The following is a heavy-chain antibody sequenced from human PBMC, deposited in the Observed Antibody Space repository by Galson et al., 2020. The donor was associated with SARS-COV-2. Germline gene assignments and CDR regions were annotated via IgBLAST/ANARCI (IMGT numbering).Heavy chain of an antibody. Sequence: GGSLRLSCAASGFTFSNAWMSWVRQAPGKGLEWVGRIKSKTDGGTTDYAAPVKGRFTISRDDSKNTLYLQMNSLKTEDTAVYYCTTCVFPHPPGYYYGSSGYRCYYYGMDVWGQGTTVTVSS. J-gene: IGHJ6*02. V-gene: IGHV3-15*01. D-gene: IGHD3-22*01. CDR2: IKSKTDGGTT. CDR1: GFTFSNAW. CDR3: TTCVFPHPPGYYYGSSGYRCYYYGMDV.